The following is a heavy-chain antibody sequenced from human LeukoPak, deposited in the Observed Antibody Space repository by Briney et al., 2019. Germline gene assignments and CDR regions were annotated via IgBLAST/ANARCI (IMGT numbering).Heavy chain of an antibody. CDR1: GSTLTELS. J-gene: IGHJ5*02. CDR3: ATDHFSGCSCYSFFDP. CDR2: FDPKDGET. Sequence: GASVRVSCKVSGSTLTELSMHWVRQSPGKGMEWMGGFDPKDGETIYAQNFQGRVTVTKDTSRDTAYIELSSLRSEHTAVYYCATDHFSGCSCYSFFDPWVQGTLVTVSS. D-gene: IGHD2-15*01. V-gene: IGHV1-24*01.